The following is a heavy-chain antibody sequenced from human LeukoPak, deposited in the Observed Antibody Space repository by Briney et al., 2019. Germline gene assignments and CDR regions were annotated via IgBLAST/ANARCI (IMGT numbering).Heavy chain of an antibody. D-gene: IGHD5-24*01. V-gene: IGHV4-59*11. CDR3: ARIVPYNYGYVDY. J-gene: IGHJ4*02. CDR1: GGSIRRHY. Sequence: SETLSLTCTVSGGSIRRHYWSWIRQPPGKGLEWIGYIYYSGSTNYNPSLRGRVTISVDTSKNQLSLKLSSVTAADTAVYYCARIVPYNYGYVDYWGQGTLVTVSS. CDR2: IYYSGST.